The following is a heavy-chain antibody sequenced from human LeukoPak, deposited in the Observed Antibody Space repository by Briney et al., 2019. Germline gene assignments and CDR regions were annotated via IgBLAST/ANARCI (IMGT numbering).Heavy chain of an antibody. D-gene: IGHD3-9*01. CDR3: ARSGFDWLLPVVSDY. Sequence: ASVKVSCKASGYTFTSYGISWVRQAPGQGLEWMGWISAYNGNTNYAQKLQGRVTMTTDTSTSTAYMELRSLRSDDTAVYYCARSGFDWLLPVVSDYWGQGTLVTVSS. CDR1: GYTFTSYG. J-gene: IGHJ4*02. V-gene: IGHV1-18*01. CDR2: ISAYNGNT.